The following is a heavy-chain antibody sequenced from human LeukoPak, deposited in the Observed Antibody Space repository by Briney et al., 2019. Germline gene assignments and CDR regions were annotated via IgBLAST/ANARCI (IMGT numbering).Heavy chain of an antibody. D-gene: IGHD4-17*01. CDR2: INPSGGST. Sequence: ASVKVSCKASGYTFTSYYMHWVRQAPGQGLEWMGIINPSGGSTSYAQKFQGRVTMTRDTSTSTVYMELSSLRSEDTAVYYCARDRTATVTIGRPQKYYYGMDVWGQGTTVTFSS. J-gene: IGHJ6*02. CDR3: ARDRTATVTIGRPQKYYYGMDV. CDR1: GYTFTSYY. V-gene: IGHV1-46*01.